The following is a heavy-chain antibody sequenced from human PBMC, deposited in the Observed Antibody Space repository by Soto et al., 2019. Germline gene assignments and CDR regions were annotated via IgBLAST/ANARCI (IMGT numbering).Heavy chain of an antibody. CDR1: GGNFSNYA. Sequence: PVKVSCKASGGNFSNYAISWVRQAPAQGLEWMGWIIPIFSTATYAQKYQGRVTITADESTSTAYMELSSRRSEDTAVYYCARDRERATTGYYYYGMDVWGKGTTGTVSS. CDR2: IIPIFSTA. J-gene: IGHJ6*04. CDR3: ARDRERATTGYYYYGMDV. V-gene: IGHV1-69*13. D-gene: IGHD1-26*01.